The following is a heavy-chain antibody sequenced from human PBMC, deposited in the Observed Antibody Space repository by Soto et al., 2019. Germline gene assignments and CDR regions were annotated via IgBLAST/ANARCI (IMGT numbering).Heavy chain of an antibody. Sequence: WGSLRLSCSASGFTFSSYAMHWVRQAPGKGLEYVSAISSNGGSTYYADSVKGRFTISRDNSKNTLYLQMSSLRAEDTAVYYCVKDRVGYSSSSYFDYWGQGTLVTVSS. CDR1: GFTFSSYA. D-gene: IGHD6-6*01. CDR3: VKDRVGYSSSSYFDY. V-gene: IGHV3-64D*09. J-gene: IGHJ4*02. CDR2: ISSNGGST.